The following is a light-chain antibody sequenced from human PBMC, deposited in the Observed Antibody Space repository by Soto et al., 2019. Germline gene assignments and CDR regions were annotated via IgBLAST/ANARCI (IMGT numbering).Light chain of an antibody. V-gene: IGKV3-11*01. CDR2: DTS. CDR1: QSVGNF. J-gene: IGKJ4*01. Sequence: EIVLTQSPGTLSLSPGERASLSCRASQSVGNFLVWYQQTPGQAPSLLIYDTSNRATGIPARFSGSGSGTDFTLTISSLEPEDFALYYCQQYGNWPLTFGGGTKVEIK. CDR3: QQYGNWPLT.